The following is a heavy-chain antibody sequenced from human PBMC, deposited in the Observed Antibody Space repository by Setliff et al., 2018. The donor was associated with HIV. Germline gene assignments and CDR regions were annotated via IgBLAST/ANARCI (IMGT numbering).Heavy chain of an antibody. D-gene: IGHD2-15*01. J-gene: IGHJ4*02. CDR2: INPSSGGT. V-gene: IGHV1-2*02. CDR3: ARALDSSADIEGYFDF. Sequence: EASVKVSCKASGYTFIGYNMHWVRQAPGQGLEWMGWINPSSGGTNYAQKFQGRVVMTRDTSISTAYMELSRLRSDDTAVYYCARALDSSADIEGYFDFWGQGMLVTVSS. CDR1: GYTFIGYN.